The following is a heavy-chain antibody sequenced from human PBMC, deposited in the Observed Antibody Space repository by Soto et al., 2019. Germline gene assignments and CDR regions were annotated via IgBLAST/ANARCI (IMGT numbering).Heavy chain of an antibody. D-gene: IGHD1-26*01. V-gene: IGHV4-39*01. CDR3: ARRRIVVTTNFDY. CDR1: GGSISSSSYY. Sequence: QLQLQESGPGLVKPSETLSLTCNVSGGSISSSSYYWGWIRQPPGKGLEWIGHIFHTGSTYYNPSLKSRGTISVDTSKNQFSLKLSSVTATDKAVYYCARRRIVVTTNFDYWGQGTLVTVSS. CDR2: IFHTGST. J-gene: IGHJ4*02.